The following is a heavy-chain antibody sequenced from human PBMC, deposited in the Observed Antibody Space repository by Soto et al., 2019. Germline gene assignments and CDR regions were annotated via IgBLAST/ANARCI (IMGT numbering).Heavy chain of an antibody. J-gene: IGHJ4*02. Sequence: SVKVSCKASGVTFSSYAISWVRQAPGQGLEWMGGIIPIFGTANYAQKFQGRVTITADKSTSTAYMELSSLRSEDTAVYYCARRGGGITGTRGYFDYWGQGTLVTVSS. D-gene: IGHD1-20*01. CDR2: IIPIFGTA. CDR3: ARRGGGITGTRGYFDY. V-gene: IGHV1-69*06. CDR1: GVTFSSYA.